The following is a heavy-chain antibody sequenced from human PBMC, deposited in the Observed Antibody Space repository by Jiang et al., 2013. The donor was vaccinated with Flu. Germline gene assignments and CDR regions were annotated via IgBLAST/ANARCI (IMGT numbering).Heavy chain of an antibody. D-gene: IGHD6-13*01. Sequence: VQLVESGAEVKKPGSSVKVSCKTSGGTFTSYAISWVRQAPGQGLEWMGGIIPIFGTSNYAQKFQGRVTFTADESTSTAYMELSSLRSEDTAIYYCARDHTGYGSCWFDYVGPGNPGHRLL. CDR3: ARDHTGYGSCWFDY. CDR2: IIPIFGTS. V-gene: IGHV1-69*01. J-gene: IGHJ4*02. CDR1: GGTFTSYA.